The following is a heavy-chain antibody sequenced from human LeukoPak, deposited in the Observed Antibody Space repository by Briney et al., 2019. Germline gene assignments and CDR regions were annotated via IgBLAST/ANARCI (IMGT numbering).Heavy chain of an antibody. J-gene: IGHJ6*02. CDR3: AREMAGDYGMDV. Sequence: SSETLSLTRTVSGGSVSSGSYYWSWIRQPPGKGLEWIGYIYYSGSTNYNPSLKSRVTMSVDTSKNQFSLKLSSVTAADTAVYYCAREMAGDYGMDVWGQGTTVTVSS. V-gene: IGHV4-61*01. CDR2: IYYSGST. CDR1: GGSVSSGSYY. D-gene: IGHD5-24*01.